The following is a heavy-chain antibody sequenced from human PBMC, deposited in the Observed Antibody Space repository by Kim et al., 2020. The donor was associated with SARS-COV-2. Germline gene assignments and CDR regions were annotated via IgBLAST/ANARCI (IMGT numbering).Heavy chain of an antibody. Sequence: GGSLRLSCAASGFTFSSYAMSWVRQAPGKGLEWVSAISGSGGSTYYADSVKGRFTISRDNSKNTLYLQMNSLRAEDTAVYYCAKSFWLGITMVQGAIDYWGQGTLVTVSS. CDR2: ISGSGGST. D-gene: IGHD3-10*01. CDR1: GFTFSSYA. CDR3: AKSFWLGITMVQGAIDY. J-gene: IGHJ4*02. V-gene: IGHV3-23*01.